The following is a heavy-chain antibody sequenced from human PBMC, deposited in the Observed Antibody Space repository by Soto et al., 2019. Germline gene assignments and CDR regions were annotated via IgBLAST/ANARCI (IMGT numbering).Heavy chain of an antibody. CDR3: ARVDLRVGNYHFDY. D-gene: IGHD1-26*01. J-gene: IGHJ4*02. V-gene: IGHV4-39*07. CDR1: GASISSSSYY. Sequence: SETLSLTCTVSGASISSSSYYWGWIRQPPGEGLEWIGCIYYSGSTYYNPSLKSRVTISVDTSKNQFSLKLSSVTAADTAVYYCARVDLRVGNYHFDYWGQGTLVTVSS. CDR2: IYYSGST.